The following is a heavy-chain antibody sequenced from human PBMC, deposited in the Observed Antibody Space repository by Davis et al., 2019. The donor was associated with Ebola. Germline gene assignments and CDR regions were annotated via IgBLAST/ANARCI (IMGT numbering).Heavy chain of an antibody. CDR1: GFTFSSYS. V-gene: IGHV3-73*01. D-gene: IGHD6-19*01. J-gene: IGHJ4*02. CDR2: IRSKANSYAT. CDR3: TSGYSSGWDDY. Sequence: GESLKISCAASGFTFSSYSMHWVRQASGKGLEWVGRIRSKANSYATAYAASVKGRFTISRDDSKNTAYLQMNSLKTEDTAVYYCTSGYSSGWDDYWGQGTLVTVSS.